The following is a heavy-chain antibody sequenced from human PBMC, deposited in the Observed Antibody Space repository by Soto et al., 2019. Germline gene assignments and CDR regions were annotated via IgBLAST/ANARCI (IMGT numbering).Heavy chain of an antibody. J-gene: IGHJ6*02. Sequence: PSETLSLTCTVSGGSISSSSYYWGWIRQPPGKGLEWIGSIYYSGSTYYNPSLKSRVTISVDTSKNQFSLKLSSVTAADTAVYYCARQQRFRYYGMDVWGQGTTVTVSS. D-gene: IGHD3-10*01. V-gene: IGHV4-39*01. CDR2: IYYSGST. CDR1: GGSISSSSYY. CDR3: ARQQRFRYYGMDV.